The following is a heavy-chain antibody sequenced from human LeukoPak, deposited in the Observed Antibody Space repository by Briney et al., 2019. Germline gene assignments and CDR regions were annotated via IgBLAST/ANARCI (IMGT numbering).Heavy chain of an antibody. D-gene: IGHD6-19*01. J-gene: IGHJ6*02. CDR3: ARDDDYSSGWARGMDV. V-gene: IGHV1-69*13. CDR1: GGSFNHFA. Sequence: ASVKVSCKASGGSFNHFAVNWVRQAPGQGLEWMGGIIPIYETTNYAQKFQGRVTITADGFTSTAYMELSSLRSEDTAVYYCARDDDYSSGWARGMDVWGQGTTVTVSS. CDR2: IIPIYETT.